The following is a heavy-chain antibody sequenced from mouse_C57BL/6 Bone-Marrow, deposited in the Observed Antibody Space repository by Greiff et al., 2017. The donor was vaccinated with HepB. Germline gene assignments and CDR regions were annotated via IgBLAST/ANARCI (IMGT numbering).Heavy chain of an antibody. Sequence: VQLQQSGPELVKPGASVKISCKASGYTFTDYYMNWVKQSHGKSLEWIGDINPNNGGTSYNQKFKGKATLTVDKSSSTAYMELRSLTSEDSAVYNCATMITTVVDYWGQGTTLTVSS. J-gene: IGHJ2*01. CDR3: ATMITTVVDY. CDR1: GYTFTDYY. CDR2: INPNNGGT. D-gene: IGHD1-1*01. V-gene: IGHV1-26*01.